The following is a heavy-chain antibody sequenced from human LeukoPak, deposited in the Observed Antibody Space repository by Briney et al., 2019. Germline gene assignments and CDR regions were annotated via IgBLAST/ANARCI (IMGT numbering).Heavy chain of an antibody. Sequence: SGGSLRLSCAASGFTFSSYAMSWVRQAPGKGLEWVSAISGSGGSTYYADSVKGRFTISRDNSENTLYLQMNSLRAEDTAVYYCAKDREAYCGGDCYSPDAFDIWGQGTMVTVSS. CDR2: ISGSGGST. J-gene: IGHJ3*02. V-gene: IGHV3-23*01. CDR1: GFTFSSYA. CDR3: AKDREAYCGGDCYSPDAFDI. D-gene: IGHD2-21*02.